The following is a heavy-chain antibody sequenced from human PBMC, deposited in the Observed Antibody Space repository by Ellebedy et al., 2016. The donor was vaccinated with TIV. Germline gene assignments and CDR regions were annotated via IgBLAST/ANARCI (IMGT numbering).Heavy chain of an antibody. V-gene: IGHV1-2*02. D-gene: IGHD2-21*01. CDR1: GYTLTGYF. Sequence: ASVKVSXXASGYTLTGYFMHWVRQAPGQGLEWMGWINPNSGGTNYAQKFQGRVTMTRDTSISTAYMELSRLRSDDTAVYYCARVQPYSYCGGDCYSDYWGQGTLVTVSS. J-gene: IGHJ4*02. CDR2: INPNSGGT. CDR3: ARVQPYSYCGGDCYSDY.